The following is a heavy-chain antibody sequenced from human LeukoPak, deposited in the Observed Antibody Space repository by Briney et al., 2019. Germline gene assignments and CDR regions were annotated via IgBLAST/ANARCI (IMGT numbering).Heavy chain of an antibody. V-gene: IGHV1-69*13. J-gene: IGHJ4*02. CDR1: GGTFRNYA. CDR3: ASPKEDSDYYFDY. D-gene: IGHD4-11*01. Sequence: ASVRVSCKASGGTFRNYAISWVRQAPGQGLEWMGGIIPLFGRAEYAQRFQGRVTINADESTTTAYLELTILRSEDTAVYYCASPKEDSDYYFDYWGQGTLVTVSS. CDR2: IIPLFGRA.